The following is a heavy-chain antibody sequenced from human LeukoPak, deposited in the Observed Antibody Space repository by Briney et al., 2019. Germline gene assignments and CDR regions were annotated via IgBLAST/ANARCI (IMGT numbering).Heavy chain of an antibody. CDR3: VRDGEYSHGIDFDY. J-gene: IGHJ4*02. CDR1: GFTLSNSW. D-gene: IGHD5-18*01. V-gene: IGHV3-74*01. Sequence: GGSLRLSCAASGFTLSNSWMHWVRQAPGKGLVWDSRTNGDGSGTSYADSVKGRFTISRDSATNTLYLQMNSLRAEDTAIYYCVRDGEYSHGIDFDYWGQGTLVTVSP. CDR2: TNGDGSGT.